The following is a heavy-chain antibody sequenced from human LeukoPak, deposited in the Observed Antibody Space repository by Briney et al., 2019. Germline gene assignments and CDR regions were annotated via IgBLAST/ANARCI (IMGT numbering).Heavy chain of an antibody. CDR3: ARDLRSSGYYAFDY. CDR1: GFTFSDYY. J-gene: IGHJ4*02. V-gene: IGHV3-11*04. D-gene: IGHD3-22*01. Sequence: GGSQRLSCAASGFTFSDYYMSWIRQAPGKGLEWVSYISSSGSTIYYADSVKGRFTISRDNAKNSLYLQMNSLRAEDTAVYYCARDLRSSGYYAFDYWGQGILVTVSS. CDR2: ISSSGSTI.